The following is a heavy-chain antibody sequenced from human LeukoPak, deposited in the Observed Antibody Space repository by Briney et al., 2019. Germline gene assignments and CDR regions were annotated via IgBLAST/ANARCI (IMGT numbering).Heavy chain of an antibody. Sequence: SETLSLTCTVSGGSISSYYWSWIRQPPGKGLEWIGYIYYSGSTNYNPSLKSRVTISVDTSKNQFSLKLSSVTAADTAAYYCARADFWSGYLNLWGQGTLVTVSS. CDR3: ARADFWSGYLNL. D-gene: IGHD3-3*01. CDR2: IYYSGST. V-gene: IGHV4-59*01. J-gene: IGHJ4*02. CDR1: GGSISSYY.